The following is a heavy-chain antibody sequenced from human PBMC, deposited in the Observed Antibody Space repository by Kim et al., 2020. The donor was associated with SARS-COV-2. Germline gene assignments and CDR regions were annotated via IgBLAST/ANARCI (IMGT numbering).Heavy chain of an antibody. CDR2: VYSGSSRT. V-gene: IGHV3-23*03. Sequence: GGSLRLSCVVSGFAISNYAMNWVRRAPGKGLEWVAIVYSGSSRTYYADSVKGRFTISRDDSANTLYLHMNSLRTEDTAIYFCAKAYGSGTDYYHGMDVWGPGTSVTVSS. D-gene: IGHD3-10*01. CDR3: AKAYGSGTDYYHGMDV. J-gene: IGHJ6*02. CDR1: GFAISNYA.